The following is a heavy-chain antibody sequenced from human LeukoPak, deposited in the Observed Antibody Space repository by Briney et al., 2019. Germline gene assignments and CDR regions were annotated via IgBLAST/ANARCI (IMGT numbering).Heavy chain of an antibody. V-gene: IGHV4-59*01. CDR3: ARVGFDNVVVPAATDNWFVP. J-gene: IGHJ5*02. Sequence: PSETLSLTCTVSGGSISSYYWSWIRQPPGKGLEWIGYIYYSGSTNYNPSLRSRVTISVDTSKNQFSLKLSSVTAADTAVYYCARVGFDNVVVPAATDNWFVPWRQGTLVTVSS. D-gene: IGHD2-2*01. CDR2: IYYSGST. CDR1: GGSISSYY.